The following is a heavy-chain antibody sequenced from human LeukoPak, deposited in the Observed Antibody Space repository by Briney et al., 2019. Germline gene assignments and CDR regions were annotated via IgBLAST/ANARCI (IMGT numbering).Heavy chain of an antibody. Sequence: ASVKVSCKASGYTFTSYGISWVRQAPGQGLEWMGWISAYSGNTNYAQKLQGRVTMTTDTSTSTAYMELRSLRSDDTAVYYCATFRSGIAAARSLNYWGQGTLVTVSS. CDR1: GYTFTSYG. J-gene: IGHJ4*02. CDR3: ATFRSGIAAARSLNY. CDR2: ISAYSGNT. V-gene: IGHV1-18*01. D-gene: IGHD6-13*01.